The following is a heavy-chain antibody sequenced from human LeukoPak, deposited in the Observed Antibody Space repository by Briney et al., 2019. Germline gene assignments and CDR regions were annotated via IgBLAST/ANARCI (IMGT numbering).Heavy chain of an antibody. V-gene: IGHV4-30-2*05. CDR2: IYHSGST. Sequence: PSQTLSLTCTVSGGSISSGGYYWSWIRQPPGKGLEWIGYIYHSGSTYYNPSLKSRVTISVDTSKNQFSLKLSSVTAADTAVYYCARDGSGSYYNGNLDYWGQGTLVTVSS. CDR1: GGSISSGGYY. D-gene: IGHD3-10*01. J-gene: IGHJ4*02. CDR3: ARDGSGSYYNGNLDY.